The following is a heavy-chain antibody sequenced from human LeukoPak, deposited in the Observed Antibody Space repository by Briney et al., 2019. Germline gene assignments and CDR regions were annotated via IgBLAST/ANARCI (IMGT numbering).Heavy chain of an antibody. Sequence: SETPSLTCTPSGVSISRFYWSWVRQPPGKGLEWIGNIYSGVPTYFNPSLKSRVIISVDTSKNQFSLNLTSVTAADTAMYYCVQTTGWPGFDYWGQGILVTVSS. CDR2: IYSGVPT. CDR1: GVSISRFY. V-gene: IGHV4-4*09. J-gene: IGHJ4*02. D-gene: IGHD1-1*01. CDR3: VQTTGWPGFDY.